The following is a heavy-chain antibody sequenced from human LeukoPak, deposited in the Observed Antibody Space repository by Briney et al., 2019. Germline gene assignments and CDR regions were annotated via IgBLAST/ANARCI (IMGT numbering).Heavy chain of an antibody. D-gene: IGHD2-8*01. CDR3: ARDMLVNAVLIL. V-gene: IGHV1-2*02. CDR2: INPNSGGT. J-gene: IGHJ4*02. CDR1: GYTFTGYY. Sequence: ASVKVSCKASGYTFTGYYMHWVRQAPGQGLEWMGWINPNSGGTNYAQKFQGRVTMTRGTSISTAYMELSRLRSDDTAVYYCARDMLVNAVLILWGQGTLVTVSS.